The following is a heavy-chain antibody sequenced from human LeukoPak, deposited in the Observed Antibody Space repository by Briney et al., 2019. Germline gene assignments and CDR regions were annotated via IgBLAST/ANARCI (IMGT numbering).Heavy chain of an antibody. CDR2: IKQDGSEK. CDR1: GFTFSSYS. V-gene: IGHV3-7*01. J-gene: IGHJ6*03. Sequence: PGGSLRLSCAASGFTFSSYSMNWVRQAPGKGLEWVANIKQDGSEKYYVDSVKGRFTISRDNAKNSLYPQMNSLRAEDTAVYYCARGSEQLVRGYYYYYYMDVWGKGTTVTVSS. CDR3: ARGSEQLVRGYYYYYYMDV. D-gene: IGHD6-6*01.